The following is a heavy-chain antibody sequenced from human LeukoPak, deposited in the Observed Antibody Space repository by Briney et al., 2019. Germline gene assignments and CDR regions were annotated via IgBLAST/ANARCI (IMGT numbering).Heavy chain of an antibody. Sequence: GGSLRLSCAASGFIFSSYTINWVRQAPGKGLEWISYIGISSGNTKYADSVKGRFTISRDKARNSLYLQMNSLRVEDTAVYYCARDHRYAFDNWGHGTLVTVSS. CDR1: GFIFSSYT. J-gene: IGHJ4*01. D-gene: IGHD5-12*01. V-gene: IGHV3-48*01. CDR2: IGISSGNT. CDR3: ARDHRYAFDN.